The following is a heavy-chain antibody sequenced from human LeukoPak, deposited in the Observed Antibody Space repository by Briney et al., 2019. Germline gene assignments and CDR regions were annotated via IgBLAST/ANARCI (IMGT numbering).Heavy chain of an antibody. CDR3: AKESQLSYSGTFYIDY. D-gene: IGHD1-26*01. CDR1: GFTFNNFG. V-gene: IGHV3-30*02. J-gene: IGHJ4*02. CDR2: IGYDESNK. Sequence: GGSLRLSCEASGFTFNNFGMHWVRQAPGKGLEWVAFIGYDESNKYYADSVKGRFTISRDSSKSTLYLQMDSLRSEDTAIYYCAKESQLSYSGTFYIDYWGQGTLVTVSS.